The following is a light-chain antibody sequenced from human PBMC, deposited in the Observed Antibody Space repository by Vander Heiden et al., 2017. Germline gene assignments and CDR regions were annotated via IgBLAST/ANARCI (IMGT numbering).Light chain of an antibody. J-gene: IGLJ1*01. V-gene: IGLV2-8*01. Sequence: QSALIQPPSASGSPGQSVTISCTGTSSDVGGYNYDSWYQQHPGKAPNLMIYDVSKRPSGVPDRFSGSKSGNTASLTVSGLQAGDEADYHCSSDAGSINHVFGTGTKVTVL. CDR1: SSDVGGYNY. CDR3: SSDAGSINHV. CDR2: DVS.